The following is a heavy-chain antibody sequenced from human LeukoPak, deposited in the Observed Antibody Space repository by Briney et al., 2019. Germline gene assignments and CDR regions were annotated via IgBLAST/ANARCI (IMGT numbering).Heavy chain of an antibody. V-gene: IGHV4-38-2*01. D-gene: IGHD3-10*01. CDR2: IYHSGST. CDR3: ARALSYYYGSGSYYHDY. CDR1: GYSISSGYY. J-gene: IGHJ4*02. Sequence: PSETLSLTCAVSGYSISSGYYWGWIRQPPGKGLEWIGSIYHSGSTYYNPSLKSRVTISVDTSKTQFSLKLSSVTAADTAVYYCARALSYYYGSGSYYHDYWGQGTLVTVSS.